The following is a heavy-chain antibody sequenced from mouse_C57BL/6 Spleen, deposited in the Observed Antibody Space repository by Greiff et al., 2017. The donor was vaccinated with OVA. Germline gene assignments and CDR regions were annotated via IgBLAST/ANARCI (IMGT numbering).Heavy chain of an antibody. Sequence: QVHVKQPGAELVKPGASVKLSCKASGYTFTSYWMQWVKQRPGQGLEWIGEIDPSDSYTNYNQKFKGKATLTVDTSSSTAYMQLSSLTSEDSAVYYCARRDAMDYWGQGTSVTVSS. CDR1: GYTFTSYW. CDR3: ARRDAMDY. V-gene: IGHV1-50*01. J-gene: IGHJ4*01. CDR2: IDPSDSYT.